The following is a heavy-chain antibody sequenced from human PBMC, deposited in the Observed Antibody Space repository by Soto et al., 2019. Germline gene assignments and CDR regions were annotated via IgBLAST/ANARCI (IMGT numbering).Heavy chain of an antibody. CDR2: INAHSGGT. V-gene: IGHV1-2*02. J-gene: IGHJ5*02. CDR3: AKDLTRQLAYWLDP. CDR1: GFSFTGYY. Sequence: ASVKVSCKASGFSFTGYYIHWLRQAPGQGLEWMGWINAHSGGTEYAQKFQGRVTLTRDTSIATAYLTLTSLTSDDPALYYCAKDLTRQLAYWLDPWGQGTLVTVSS. D-gene: IGHD6-6*01.